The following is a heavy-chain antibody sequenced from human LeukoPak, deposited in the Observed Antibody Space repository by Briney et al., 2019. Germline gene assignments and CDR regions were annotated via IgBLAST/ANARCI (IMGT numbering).Heavy chain of an antibody. CDR1: GFTFSSYA. V-gene: IGHV3-30-3*01. CDR3: AREGKVYSSSWYDAFDI. Sequence: GGSLRLSCAASGFTFSSYAMHWVRQAPGKGLEWVAVISYDGSNKYYADSVKGRFTISRDNSKNTLYLQMNSLRAEDTAVYYCAREGKVYSSSWYDAFDIWGQGTMVTVSS. J-gene: IGHJ3*02. CDR2: ISYDGSNK. D-gene: IGHD6-13*01.